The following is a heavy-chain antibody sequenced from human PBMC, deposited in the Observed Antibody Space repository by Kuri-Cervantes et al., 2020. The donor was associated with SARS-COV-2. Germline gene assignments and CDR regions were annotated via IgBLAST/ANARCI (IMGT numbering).Heavy chain of an antibody. V-gene: IGHV4-34*01. CDR1: GGSFSGYY. CDR3: ARVLLGDIVVVPAAAEYYGMDV. J-gene: IGHJ6*02. Sequence: ESLKISCAVYGGSFSGYYWSWIRQPPGKGLEWIGEINHSGSTNYNPSLKSRVTISVDTSKNQFSLKLSSVTAADTAVYYCARVLLGDIVVVPAAAEYYGMDVRGQGTTVTVSS. D-gene: IGHD2-2*01. CDR2: INHSGST.